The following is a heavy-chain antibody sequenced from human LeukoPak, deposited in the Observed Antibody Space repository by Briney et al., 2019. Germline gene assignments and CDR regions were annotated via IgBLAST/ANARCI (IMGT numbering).Heavy chain of an antibody. J-gene: IGHJ4*02. CDR3: ARQVGFCSDSTCYFDY. CDR2: ISGSGDST. D-gene: IGHD3-22*01. V-gene: IGHV3-23*01. CDR1: GFPFSSYV. Sequence: GGSLRLSCAASGFPFSSYVMRWVRQGPGKGLQWVSAISGSGDSTDYADSVKGRSTISRDNSKNILFLQMSSLRADDTAIYYCARQVGFCSDSTCYFDYWGQGALVTVSS.